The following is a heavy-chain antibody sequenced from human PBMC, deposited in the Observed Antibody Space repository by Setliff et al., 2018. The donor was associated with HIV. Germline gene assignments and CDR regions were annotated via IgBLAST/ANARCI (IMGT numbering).Heavy chain of an antibody. Sequence: GSLRLSCAASGFTFSRYTMNWVRQAPGKGLEWVSSITSSSSNIYYAGSVKGRFTISRDNAKNLLYLLLNTLRADDTAVYYCARAGHFDWLLPFDYWGQGTLVTVSS. CDR3: ARAGHFDWLLPFDY. D-gene: IGHD3-9*01. V-gene: IGHV3-21*01. CDR1: GFTFSRYT. CDR2: ITSSSSNI. J-gene: IGHJ4*02.